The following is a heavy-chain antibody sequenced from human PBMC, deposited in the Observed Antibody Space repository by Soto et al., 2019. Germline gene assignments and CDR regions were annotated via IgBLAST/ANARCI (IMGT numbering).Heavy chain of an antibody. CDR1: GLTFSNYA. Sequence: EVQLLESGGGLVQPGGSLRLSCVASGLTFSNYAMSWVRQAPGKGLEWVSIISGSGGSTYYADSVKGRFTISRDNSKNTLYLQMNSLRADDTAVYYVAKEPYSSSDIYYFDYWGQGTLVTVSS. CDR2: ISGSGGST. D-gene: IGHD6-6*01. J-gene: IGHJ4*02. V-gene: IGHV3-23*01. CDR3: AKEPYSSSDIYYFDY.